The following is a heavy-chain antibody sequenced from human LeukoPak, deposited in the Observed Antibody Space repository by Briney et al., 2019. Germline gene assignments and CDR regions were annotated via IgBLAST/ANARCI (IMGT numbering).Heavy chain of an antibody. CDR2: IYTSGST. J-gene: IGHJ5*02. D-gene: IGHD2-2*02. CDR1: GGSISSYY. V-gene: IGHV4-4*07. CDR3: ARGYCSSTSCYTGWFDP. Sequence: SETLSLTCTVSGGSISSYYWSWIRQPAGKGLEWIGRIYTSGSTNYNPSLKSRVTMSVDTSKNQFSLKLSSVTAADTAVYYCARGYCSSTSCYTGWFDPWGQGTLVTVSS.